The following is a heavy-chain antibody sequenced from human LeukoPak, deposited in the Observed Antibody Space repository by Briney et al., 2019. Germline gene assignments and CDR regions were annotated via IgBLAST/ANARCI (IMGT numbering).Heavy chain of an antibody. CDR3: AKSVPAIRGEIDY. V-gene: IGHV3-30*02. J-gene: IGHJ4*02. D-gene: IGHD3-10*01. CDR1: GFTFSDFG. CDR2: IRYNGDDE. Sequence: PGGSLRLSCAATGFTFSDFGMHWVRQARGKGLEWVAFIRYNGDDEQYADSVKGRFTISRDNSEDTLYLQMNRLRAEDTAIYYCAKSVPAIRGEIDYWGQGTLVTVSS.